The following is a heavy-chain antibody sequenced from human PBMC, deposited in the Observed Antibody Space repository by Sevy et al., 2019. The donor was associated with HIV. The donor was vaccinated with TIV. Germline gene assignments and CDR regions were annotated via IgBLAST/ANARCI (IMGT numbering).Heavy chain of an antibody. CDR3: ARDTSGYSSGWYPYYNYYGLDV. Sequence: SETLSLTCTVSGGSISDHYWNWIRQPPGKGLEWIGQIHYFGSANYNPSLKSRVTSSLDTSNNRFSLKLSSVNAADTAVYYCARDTSGYSSGWYPYYNYYGLDVWGQGTTVTVSS. CDR2: IHYFGSA. V-gene: IGHV4-59*11. D-gene: IGHD6-19*01. J-gene: IGHJ6*02. CDR1: GGSISDHY.